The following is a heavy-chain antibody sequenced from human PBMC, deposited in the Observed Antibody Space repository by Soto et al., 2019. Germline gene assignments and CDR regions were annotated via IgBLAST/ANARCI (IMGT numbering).Heavy chain of an antibody. CDR2: IYYSGST. J-gene: IGHJ6*02. V-gene: IGHV4-61*01. CDR3: AGEGYGPYYFYYYAMDV. CDR1: GGSVSSGSYY. D-gene: IGHD5-18*01. Sequence: QVQLQESGPGLVKPSETLSLTCTVSGGSVSSGSYYWSWTRQPPGKGLEWIGYIYYSGSTNYNSSLKSRVTISVDTSKNQFSLKLSSVTAADTAVYYCAGEGYGPYYFYYYAMDVWGQGTTVTVSS.